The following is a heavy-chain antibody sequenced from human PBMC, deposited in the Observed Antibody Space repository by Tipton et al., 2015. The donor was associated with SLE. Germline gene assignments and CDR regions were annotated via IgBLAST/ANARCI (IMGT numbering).Heavy chain of an antibody. CDR3: AIYNLGRRYFDY. CDR1: GGSFSGYY. D-gene: IGHD5-24*01. CDR2: INHTGST. J-gene: IGHJ4*02. V-gene: IGHV4-34*03. Sequence: TLSLTCAVYGGSFSGYYWSWIRQPPGKGLEWIGEINHTGSTYYNPSLRGRVTISVDTSNNQFSLKLNSVTAADTAVYYCAIYNLGRRYFDYWGRGALVTVSS.